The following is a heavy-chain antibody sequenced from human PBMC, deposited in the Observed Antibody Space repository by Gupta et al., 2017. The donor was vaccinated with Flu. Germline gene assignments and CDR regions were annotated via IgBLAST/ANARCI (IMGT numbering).Heavy chain of an antibody. Sequence: EVQLVESGGGLVQPGGSLRLSWAVHGFKFSTYWMDWVRQAPGKGLEWVANIATDGSVKNYAASVKGRFTISRDNAEDSLYLQMHSLRADDTALYYCARNRGWQQFDYWGQGALVTVSS. CDR2: IATDGSVK. J-gene: IGHJ4*02. D-gene: IGHD5-24*01. V-gene: IGHV3-7*01. CDR1: GFKFSTYW. CDR3: ARNRGWQQFDY.